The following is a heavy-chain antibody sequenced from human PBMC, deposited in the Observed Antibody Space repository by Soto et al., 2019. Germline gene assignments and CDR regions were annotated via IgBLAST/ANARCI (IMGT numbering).Heavy chain of an antibody. CDR2: INTANDDT. D-gene: IGHD3-10*01. CDR3: ARDEGVASCN. J-gene: IGHJ4*02. Sequence: QVQLVQSGAEVKKPGASVKVSCRASGYTFSSSPLHWVRQAPGQRPEWMGWINTANDDTKYSQKFQDRVTLTRDTSASTAYMEVSSLTPEDTAVYYCARDEGVASCNWGQGTLVTVSS. V-gene: IGHV1-3*04. CDR1: GYTFSSSP.